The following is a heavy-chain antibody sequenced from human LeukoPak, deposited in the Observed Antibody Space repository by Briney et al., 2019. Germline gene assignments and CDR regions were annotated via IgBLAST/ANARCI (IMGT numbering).Heavy chain of an antibody. D-gene: IGHD5-12*01. Sequence: ASVKVSCKASGGTFSSYAISWVRQAPGQGLEWMGGIIPIFGTANYAQKLQGRVTMTTDTSTSTAYMELRSLRSDDTAVYYCARWATSPLDYWGQGTLVTVSS. J-gene: IGHJ4*02. CDR2: IIPIFGTA. CDR1: GGTFSSYA. CDR3: ARWATSPLDY. V-gene: IGHV1-69*05.